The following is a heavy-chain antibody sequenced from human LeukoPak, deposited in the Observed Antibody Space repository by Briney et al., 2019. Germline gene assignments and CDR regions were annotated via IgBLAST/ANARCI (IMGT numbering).Heavy chain of an antibody. Sequence: TFXXYWMHWVRQVPGKGLVWVARINPGGSSITYADSVKGRFTISRDNAKNTLYLQMDSLRAEDTGVYYCARSNQADDYWGQGTLVTVSS. V-gene: IGHV3-74*01. CDR1: TFXXYW. CDR2: INPGGSSI. J-gene: IGHJ4*02. CDR3: ARSNQADDY. D-gene: IGHD1-14*01.